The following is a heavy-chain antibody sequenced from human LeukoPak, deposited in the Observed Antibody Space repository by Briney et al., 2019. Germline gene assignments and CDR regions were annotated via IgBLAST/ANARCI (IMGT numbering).Heavy chain of an antibody. CDR2: INHSGST. D-gene: IGHD3-22*01. CDR1: GGSFSGYY. Sequence: PSETLSLTCAVYGGSFSGYYWSWIRRPPGKGLEWIGEINHSGSTNYNPSLKSRVTISVDTSKNQFSLKLSSVTAADTAVYYCARDPYYYDSSAYWGQGTLVTVSS. CDR3: ARDPYYYDSSAY. J-gene: IGHJ4*02. V-gene: IGHV4-34*01.